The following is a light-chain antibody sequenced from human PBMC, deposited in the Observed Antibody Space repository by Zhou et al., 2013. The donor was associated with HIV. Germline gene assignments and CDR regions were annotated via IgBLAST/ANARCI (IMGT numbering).Light chain of an antibody. V-gene: IGKV3-20*01. CDR1: QSVSGSY. J-gene: IGKJ1*01. CDR3: QQYGNSPWT. CDR2: DAS. Sequence: ETVLTQSPGTLSLSPGERATLSCRASQSVSGSYLAWYQQKPGQAPRLFIYDASTRATGIPDRFSGSGSGTDFTLTISRLEPEDFAVYHCQQYGNSPWTFGQGPRWNTN.